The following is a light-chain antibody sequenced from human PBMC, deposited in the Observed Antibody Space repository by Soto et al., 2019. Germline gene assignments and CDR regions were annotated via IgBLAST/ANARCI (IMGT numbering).Light chain of an antibody. Sequence: EVVLTQSPATLSVSPGDRATLSCRASQSVSRNLAWYQQKPGQAPRLLIYGASTRATGVPARFSGSGSATEFTLSISSSQSEDVAVYYCQQYGDWPPETFGQGTKLEI. CDR2: GAS. V-gene: IGKV3-15*01. CDR3: QQYGDWPPET. CDR1: QSVSRN. J-gene: IGKJ2*01.